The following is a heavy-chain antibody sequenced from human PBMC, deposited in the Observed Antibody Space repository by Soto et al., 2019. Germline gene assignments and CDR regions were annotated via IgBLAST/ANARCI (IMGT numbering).Heavy chain of an antibody. V-gene: IGHV3-30-3*01. Sequence: GGSLRLSCAASGFTFSSYAMHWVRQAPGKGLEWVAVISYDGSNKYYADSVKGRFTISRDNSKNTLYLQMNSLRAEDTAVYYCARDHMVRGVIADNYYYYGMDVWGQGTTVTVYS. CDR1: GFTFSSYA. CDR2: ISYDGSNK. CDR3: ARDHMVRGVIADNYYYYGMDV. D-gene: IGHD3-10*01. J-gene: IGHJ6*02.